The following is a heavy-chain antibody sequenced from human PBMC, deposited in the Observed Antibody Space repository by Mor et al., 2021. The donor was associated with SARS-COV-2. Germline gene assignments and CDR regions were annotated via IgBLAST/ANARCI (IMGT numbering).Heavy chain of an antibody. Sequence: SVKGRFTISRDNAKNSLYVQMNSLRAEDTAVYYCARGGYGVYATDYWGQGTLVTVSS. V-gene: IGHV3-11*05. CDR3: ARGGYGVYATDY. J-gene: IGHJ4*02. D-gene: IGHD3-16*01.